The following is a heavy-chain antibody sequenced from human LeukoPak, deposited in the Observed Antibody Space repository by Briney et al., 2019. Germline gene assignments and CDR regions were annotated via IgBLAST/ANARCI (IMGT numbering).Heavy chain of an antibody. D-gene: IGHD3-10*01. CDR2: MNPNSGDT. CDR1: GYNFISYD. V-gene: IGHV1-8*01. Sequence: GASVKVSCKSSGYNFISYDINWVRQAPGQGLEWMGWMNPNSGDTGYAQKFQGRVTMTRDTSISTAYMELSSLRSEDTAVYYCARFLGVWFGESDGFDIWGQGTMLTVSS. J-gene: IGHJ3*02. CDR3: ARFLGVWFGESDGFDI.